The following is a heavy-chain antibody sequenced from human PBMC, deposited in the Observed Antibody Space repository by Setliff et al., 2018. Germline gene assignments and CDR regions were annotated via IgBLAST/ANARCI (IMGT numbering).Heavy chain of an antibody. V-gene: IGHV4-34*01. CDR1: GGSFSAYY. J-gene: IGHJ2*01. CDR3: ARVGRRVDTETVRRRYSDL. CDR2: INQSGST. D-gene: IGHD3-3*01. Sequence: SETLSLTCAVYGGSFSAYYWSWIRQPPGKGLEWIGEINQSGSTKYNPSLKSRVTISVDTSKNQFSLKLNSVTAADTAVYYCARVGRRVDTETVRRRYSDLWGRGTLVTVSS.